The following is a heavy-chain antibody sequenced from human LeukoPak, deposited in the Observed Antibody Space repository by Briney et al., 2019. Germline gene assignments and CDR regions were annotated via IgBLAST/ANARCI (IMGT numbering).Heavy chain of an antibody. CDR1: GYTFTNYG. V-gene: IGHV1-2*02. Sequence: ASVKVSCKASGYTFTNYGISWVRQAPGQGLEWMGWISPNNGGTSYAQNFRDRVTMTTDTSINTAYMELSWLTSDDTAVYYCAREWDCSGGICFPRGFDFWGQGTLVTVSS. CDR2: ISPNNGGT. CDR3: AREWDCSGGICFPRGFDF. J-gene: IGHJ4*02. D-gene: IGHD2-15*01.